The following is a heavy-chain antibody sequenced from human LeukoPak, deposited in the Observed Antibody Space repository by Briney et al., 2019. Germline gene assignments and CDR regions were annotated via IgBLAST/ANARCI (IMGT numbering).Heavy chain of an antibody. CDR1: GGSISSYY. J-gene: IGHJ5*02. CDR3: ARRAYSSSYNWFDP. D-gene: IGHD6-13*01. Sequence: SETLSPTCTVSGGSISSYYWSWIRQPPGKGLEWIGYIYYSGSTNYNPSLKSRVTISVDTSKNQFSLKLSSVTAADTAVYYCARRAYSSSYNWFDPWGQGTLVTVSS. CDR2: IYYSGST. V-gene: IGHV4-59*08.